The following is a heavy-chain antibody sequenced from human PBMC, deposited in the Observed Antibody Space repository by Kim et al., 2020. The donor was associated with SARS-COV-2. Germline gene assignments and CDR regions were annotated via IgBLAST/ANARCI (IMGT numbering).Heavy chain of an antibody. Sequence: SETLSLTCTVSSDSISAYYWSWFRQLPGKGLEWIGYIFYSGSTNYNPSLKSRVTISWDTSRNQFSLDLTSVTDADTAVYYCARSEGRASWHQFDYWGQGILVTVSS. CDR2: IFYSGST. CDR3: ARSEGRASWHQFDY. J-gene: IGHJ4*02. CDR1: SDSISAYY. V-gene: IGHV4-59*01.